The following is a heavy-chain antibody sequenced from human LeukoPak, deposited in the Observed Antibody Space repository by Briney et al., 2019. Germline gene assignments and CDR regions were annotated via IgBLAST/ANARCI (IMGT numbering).Heavy chain of an antibody. CDR3: ASGLRITIFGVVTDSDY. CDR2: ISYDGSNK. V-gene: IGHV3-30-3*01. J-gene: IGHJ4*02. D-gene: IGHD3-3*01. CDR1: GFTFSSYA. Sequence: GGSLRLSCAASGFTFSSYAMHWVRQAPGKGLEWVAVISYDGSNKYYADSVKGRFTISRDNSKNTLYLQMNSLRAEDTAVYYCASGLRITIFGVVTDSDYWGQGTLVTVSS.